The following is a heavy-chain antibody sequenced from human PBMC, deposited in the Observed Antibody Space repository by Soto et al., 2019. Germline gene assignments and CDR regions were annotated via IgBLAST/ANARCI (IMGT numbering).Heavy chain of an antibody. CDR1: GFTFSSYA. CDR3: ARERYCSGGNCPFDY. CDR2: IRGSVGTT. J-gene: IGHJ4*02. Sequence: GGSLRLSCAASGFTFSSYAMTWVRQAPGKGLEWVSTIRGSVGTTYYADSVKGRFTISRDNAQNSLYLQMNSLRAEDTALYYCARERYCSGGNCPFDYWGQGTLVTVSS. V-gene: IGHV3-23*01. D-gene: IGHD2-15*01.